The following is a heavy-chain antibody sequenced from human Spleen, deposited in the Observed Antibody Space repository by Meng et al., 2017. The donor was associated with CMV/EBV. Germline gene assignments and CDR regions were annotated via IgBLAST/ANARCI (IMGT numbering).Heavy chain of an antibody. Sequence: SETLSLTCTVSGGSISSYYWSWIRQPPGKGLEWIGYIYYSGSNNYNPPLKSRVTISVDTSKNQFSLKLSSVTAADTAVYYCARRAYCSSTSCYMVKAFDIWGQGTMVTVSS. V-gene: IGHV4-59*01. CDR2: IYYSGSN. CDR1: GGSISSYY. J-gene: IGHJ3*02. CDR3: ARRAYCSSTSCYMVKAFDI. D-gene: IGHD2-2*02.